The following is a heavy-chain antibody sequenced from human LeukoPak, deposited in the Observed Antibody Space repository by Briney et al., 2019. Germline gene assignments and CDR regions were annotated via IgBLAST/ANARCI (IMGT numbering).Heavy chain of an antibody. CDR2: INHSGST. Sequence: SETLSLTCAVYGGSFSGYYWSWIRQPPGKGLEWIGEINHSGSTNYNPSLKSRVTISVDTSKNQFSLKLSSVTAADTAVYYCARGGHFNFDYWGQGTLVIVSS. CDR3: ARGGHFNFDY. V-gene: IGHV4-34*01. J-gene: IGHJ4*02. CDR1: GGSFSGYY.